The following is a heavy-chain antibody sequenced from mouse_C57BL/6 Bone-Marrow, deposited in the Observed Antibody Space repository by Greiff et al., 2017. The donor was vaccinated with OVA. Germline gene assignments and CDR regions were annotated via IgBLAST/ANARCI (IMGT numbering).Heavy chain of an antibody. Sequence: QVQLQQSGAELVMPGASVKLSCKASGYTFTSYWMHWVKQRPGQGLEWIGEIDPSDSYTNYNQKFKGKSTLTVDKSSSTAYMQLSSLTSEDSAVYYCARERDAMDYWGQGTSVTVSS. CDR1: GYTFTSYW. J-gene: IGHJ4*01. CDR2: IDPSDSYT. V-gene: IGHV1-69*01. CDR3: ARERDAMDY.